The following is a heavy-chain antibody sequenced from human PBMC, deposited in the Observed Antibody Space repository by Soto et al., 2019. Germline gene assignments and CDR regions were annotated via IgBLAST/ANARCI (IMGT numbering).Heavy chain of an antibody. V-gene: IGHV4-31*03. CDR3: ARDLRLDS. J-gene: IGHJ4*02. Sequence: TLEILSLTCTVSGGSIISGGYYWNWIRQHPGKGLEWIAYIYYTGTTYYNPSLKSRVTISIDRSNNQSSLMLSSVTAADTAVYYCARDLRLDSWGPGTLVTVSS. CDR2: IYYTGTT. CDR1: GGSIISGGYY. D-gene: IGHD2-21*02.